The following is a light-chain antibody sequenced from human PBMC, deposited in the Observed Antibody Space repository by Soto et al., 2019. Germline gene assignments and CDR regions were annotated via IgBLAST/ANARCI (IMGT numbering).Light chain of an antibody. V-gene: IGKV1-39*01. Sequence: DIQLTQSPSSLSASVGDRVTITCRASQSIRNYLNWYQQKPGKAPNLLIYAASNLHSGVPSRFSGSGSGTDFTLTISSLQAEDFATYYCQQSFLNLGFGQGTKLEIK. J-gene: IGKJ2*01. CDR2: AAS. CDR1: QSIRNY. CDR3: QQSFLNLG.